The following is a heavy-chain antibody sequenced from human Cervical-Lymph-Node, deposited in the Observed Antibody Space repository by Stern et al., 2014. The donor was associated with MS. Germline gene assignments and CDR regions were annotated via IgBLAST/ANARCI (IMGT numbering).Heavy chain of an antibody. J-gene: IGHJ6*02. CDR3: AKGMTVTGAGYGMDV. Sequence: EMQLVESGGGLVRPGGSLRLSCAVSGFTFTNYAMNWVRQAPGKGLEWISAISGSGGNTFYADSVKGRFTISRDNSKNTLYLQMNSLRGEDTAVYYCAKGMTVTGAGYGMDVWGQGTTVTVSS. CDR1: GFTFTNYA. CDR2: ISGSGGNT. D-gene: IGHD4-17*01. V-gene: IGHV3-23*04.